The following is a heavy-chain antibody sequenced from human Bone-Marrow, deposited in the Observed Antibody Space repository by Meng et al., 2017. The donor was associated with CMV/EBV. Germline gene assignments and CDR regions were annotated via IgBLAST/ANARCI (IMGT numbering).Heavy chain of an antibody. CDR1: GFTFSSYG. Sequence: GGSLRLSCAASGFTFSSYGMHWVRQAPGKGLEWVAFIRYDGSNKYYADSVKGRFTISRDNSKNTLYLQMNSLRAEDTAVYYCAKDRDEYYYDSSGYSNWGQGTLVTVPS. J-gene: IGHJ4*02. V-gene: IGHV3-30*02. D-gene: IGHD3-22*01. CDR3: AKDRDEYYYDSSGYSN. CDR2: IRYDGSNK.